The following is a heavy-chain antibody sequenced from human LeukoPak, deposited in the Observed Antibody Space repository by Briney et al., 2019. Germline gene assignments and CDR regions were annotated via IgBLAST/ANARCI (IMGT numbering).Heavy chain of an antibody. CDR1: GFTFSSYE. V-gene: IGHV3-48*03. CDR3: ATPSKGYYNFWSGYSFDC. CDR2: INTGGFTI. D-gene: IGHD3-3*01. J-gene: IGHJ4*02. Sequence: GGSLRLSCAASGFTFSSYEMNWVRQAPGKGLEWVSYINTGGFTIYYADSVKGRFTISRDSSKNTLYLQMNSLRVEDTAVYYCATPSKGYYNFWSGYSFDCWGQGTLVTVSS.